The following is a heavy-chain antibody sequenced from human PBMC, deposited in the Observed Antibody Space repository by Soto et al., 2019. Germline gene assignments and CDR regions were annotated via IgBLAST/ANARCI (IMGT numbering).Heavy chain of an antibody. CDR3: APGVAKWIRLAY. J-gene: IGHJ4*02. CDR1: GFTFSHYA. CDR2: IWSDGSNK. V-gene: IGHV3-33*01. Sequence: QVQLVESGGGVVQPGKSLRLSCAASGFTFSHYAMYWVRQAPGKGLEWVALIWSDGSNKYYAASVKGRFTISRDNSKNTVYLQMNSLRVEDPAVYYCAPGVAKWIRLAYWGKGTLVTVSS. D-gene: IGHD5-18*01.